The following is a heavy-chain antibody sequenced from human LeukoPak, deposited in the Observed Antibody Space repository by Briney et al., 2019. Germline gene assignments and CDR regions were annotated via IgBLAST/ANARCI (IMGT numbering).Heavy chain of an antibody. CDR1: GFPFSIYS. V-gene: IGHV3-21*01. J-gene: IGHJ4*02. CDR3: ARESREWVLVDY. Sequence: GGSLRLSCAASGFPFSIYSMIWVRQARGKGLVWVSSISSSSSYIYYADSVKGRFTISRDNAKNSLYLQMNSLRAEDAAVYYCARESREWVLVDYWGQGTLVAVSS. D-gene: IGHD3-3*01. CDR2: ISSSSSYI.